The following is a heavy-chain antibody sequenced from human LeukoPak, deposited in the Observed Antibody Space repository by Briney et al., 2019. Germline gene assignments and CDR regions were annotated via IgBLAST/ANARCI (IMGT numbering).Heavy chain of an antibody. Sequence: SETLSLTCTVSGGSISSYYWSWIRQPPGKGLEWIGYIYYSGSTNYNPSLKSRVTISVDTSKNQFSLKLSSVTAADTAVYYCARARGDSYYYGMDVWGQGTTVTVSS. D-gene: IGHD3-10*01. CDR3: ARARGDSYYYGMDV. V-gene: IGHV4-59*01. J-gene: IGHJ6*02. CDR2: IYYSGST. CDR1: GGSISSYY.